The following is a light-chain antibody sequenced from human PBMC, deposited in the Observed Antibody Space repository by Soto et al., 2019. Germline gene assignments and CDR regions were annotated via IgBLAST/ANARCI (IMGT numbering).Light chain of an antibody. CDR2: AAS. J-gene: IGKJ1*01. CDR1: QSVNSN. CDR3: HQYNNWRQT. Sequence: EIVMTQSPVTLSVSPGERATLSCRASQSVNSNLAWYQQKPGRAPSLLIYAASTRATGTPARFTGSGSGTKFTLTIDSLQPEDSAVYYCHQYNNWRQTFGQGTRWIS. V-gene: IGKV3D-15*01.